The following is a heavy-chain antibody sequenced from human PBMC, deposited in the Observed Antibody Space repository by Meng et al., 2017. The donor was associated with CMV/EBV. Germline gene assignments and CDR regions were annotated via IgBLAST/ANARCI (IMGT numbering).Heavy chain of an antibody. CDR3: ARFMITFGGVIVTHDP. CDR1: SYTFTVYG. J-gene: IGHJ5*02. Sequence: ANGKTSGATVKLSRKASSYTFTVYGMSWVRQAPRQGHEWMAEISAYNGNTNYAQKLQRRVTLTTDTSTSTAYMELRSLRSDDTAVYYCARFMITFGGVIVTHDPWGQGTLVTVSS. D-gene: IGHD3-16*02. V-gene: IGHV1-18*01. CDR2: ISAYNGNT.